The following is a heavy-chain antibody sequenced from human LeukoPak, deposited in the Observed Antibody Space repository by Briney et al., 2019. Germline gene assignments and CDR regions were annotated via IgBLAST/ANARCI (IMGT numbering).Heavy chain of an antibody. J-gene: IGHJ2*01. Sequence: SETLSLTCTVSGGSISSGGYYWSWIRQPPGKGLEWIGYIYHSGGTYYNPSLKSRVTISVDTSKNQFSLKLSSVTAADTAVYYCARAGRFLEWLTENWYFDLWGRGTLVTVSS. CDR2: IYHSGGT. CDR1: GGSISSGGYY. CDR3: ARAGRFLEWLTENWYFDL. D-gene: IGHD3-3*01. V-gene: IGHV4-61*08.